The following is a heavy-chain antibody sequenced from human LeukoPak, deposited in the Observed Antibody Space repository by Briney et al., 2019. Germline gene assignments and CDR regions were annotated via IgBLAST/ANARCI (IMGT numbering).Heavy chain of an antibody. CDR3: ARSTYCSTTTCRYALDY. CDR1: GNYW. V-gene: IGHV3-74*01. Sequence: GGSLRLSCAASGNYWMHWVRQAPGKGLVWVSHINSDGSWTSYADSVKGRFTISRDNAKNSLFLQMDSLRAEDTALYYCARSTYCSTTTCRYALDYWGQGTLVSVSS. CDR2: INSDGSWT. D-gene: IGHD2-2*01. J-gene: IGHJ4*02.